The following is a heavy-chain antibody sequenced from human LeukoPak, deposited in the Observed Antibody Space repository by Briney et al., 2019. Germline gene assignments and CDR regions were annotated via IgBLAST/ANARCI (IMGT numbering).Heavy chain of an antibody. D-gene: IGHD5-12*01. V-gene: IGHV3-7*01. J-gene: IGHJ4*02. CDR2: IRQDGSER. CDR3: ARDWGSAGYDLYDS. Sequence: GGSLRLSCAASGFIFSNYWMTWVRQAPGKGLEWVAHIRQDGSERHYVDSVKDRFTISRDNAKNSLDLQMDSLRAEDTAVYYCARDWGSAGYDLYDSWGQGTLVTVSS. CDR1: GFIFSNYW.